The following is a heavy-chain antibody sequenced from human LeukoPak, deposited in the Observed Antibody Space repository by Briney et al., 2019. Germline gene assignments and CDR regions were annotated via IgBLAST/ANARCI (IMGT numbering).Heavy chain of an antibody. D-gene: IGHD2-15*01. J-gene: IGHJ4*02. Sequence: GGSLRLSCAASGFKFSDFGMHWVRQPPGKGLESVAVIWHDGLNKFYAEAVQGRFSISRDNSKNSLYLQMNNVGIEDTARYFCVKGGPVTAGGPYYFDYWGQGTLVAVSS. CDR1: GFKFSDFG. V-gene: IGHV3-33*03. CDR2: IWHDGLNK. CDR3: VKGGPVTAGGPYYFDY.